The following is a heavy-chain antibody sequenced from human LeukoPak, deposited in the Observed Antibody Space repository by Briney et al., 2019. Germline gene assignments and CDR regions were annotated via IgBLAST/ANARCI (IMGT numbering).Heavy chain of an antibody. V-gene: IGHV4-61*01. J-gene: IGHJ4*02. CDR1: GGSISSGSYY. CDR3: ATLTTVITPSYFDC. Sequence: SETLSLTCTVSGGSISSGSYYWSWIRQPPGKGLEWIGYIYYSGSTNYNPSLKSRVTISVDTSKKQVSLNLSSVTAADTAVYYCATLTTVITPSYFDCWGQGTLVTVSS. D-gene: IGHD4-23*01. CDR2: IYYSGST.